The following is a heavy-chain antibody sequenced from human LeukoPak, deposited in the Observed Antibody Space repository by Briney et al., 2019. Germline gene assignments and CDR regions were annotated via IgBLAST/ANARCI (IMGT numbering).Heavy chain of an antibody. Sequence: GGSLRLSCAASGFTVSSNEMSWVRQAPGKGLEWVSSISGGSTYYADSVKGRFTISRDNSKNTLYLQMNSLRPEDTAEYYCAKTGSRGGTFRPSYYYYYMDVWGEGTTVTISS. CDR1: GFTVSSNE. J-gene: IGHJ6*03. CDR3: AKTGSRGGTFRPSYYYYYMDV. CDR2: ISGGST. V-gene: IGHV3-38-3*01. D-gene: IGHD3-9*01.